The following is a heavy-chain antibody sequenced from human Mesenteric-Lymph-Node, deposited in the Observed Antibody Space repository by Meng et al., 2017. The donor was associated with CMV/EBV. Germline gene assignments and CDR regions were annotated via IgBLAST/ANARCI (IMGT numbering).Heavy chain of an antibody. D-gene: IGHD2-2*01. CDR2: ISYDGSNK. CDR3: ELLWSNFDY. V-gene: IGHV3-30-3*01. J-gene: IGHJ4*02. CDR1: GFTFSSYA. Sequence: GGSLRLSCAASGFTFSSYAMHWVRQAPGKGLEWVAVISYDGSNKYYADSVKGRFTISRDNSKNTLYLQMNSLRAEDTAVYYCELLWSNFDYWGQGPRSPSPQ.